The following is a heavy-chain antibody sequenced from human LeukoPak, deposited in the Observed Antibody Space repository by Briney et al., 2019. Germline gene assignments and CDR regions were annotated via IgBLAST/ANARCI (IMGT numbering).Heavy chain of an antibody. CDR1: GFTFSSYT. Sequence: PGGSLRLSCAASGFTFSSYTMNWVRQAPGKGLEWVSHISSSGSTMYYAGSVKGRFTISRDNARSSLILQMNSLRDEDTAVYYCARESTRVLLDPWGQGTLVTVSS. J-gene: IGHJ5*02. CDR3: ARESTRVLLDP. D-gene: IGHD2-2*01. V-gene: IGHV3-48*02. CDR2: ISSSGSTM.